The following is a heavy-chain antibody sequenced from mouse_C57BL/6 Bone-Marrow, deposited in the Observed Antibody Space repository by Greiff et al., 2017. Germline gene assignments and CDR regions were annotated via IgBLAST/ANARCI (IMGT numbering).Heavy chain of an antibody. Sequence: QVQLQQPGAELVKPGASVKLSCKASGYTFTSYWMHWVKQRPGQGLEWIGMIHPNSGSTNYNEKFKSKATLTVDKSYSTAYMQLSSLTSEDSAVYDCARPYYYGTFMDYWGQGTSVTVSS. CDR2: IHPNSGST. D-gene: IGHD1-1*01. CDR1: GYTFTSYW. J-gene: IGHJ4*01. V-gene: IGHV1-64*01. CDR3: ARPYYYGTFMDY.